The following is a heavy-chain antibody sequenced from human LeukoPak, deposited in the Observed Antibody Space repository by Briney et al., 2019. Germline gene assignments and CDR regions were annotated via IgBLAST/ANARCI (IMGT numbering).Heavy chain of an antibody. CDR1: GYTFTGYY. CDR3: ARDAYYYGSGSHYYYYGMDV. D-gene: IGHD3-10*01. J-gene: IGHJ6*02. CDR2: INPNSGGT. V-gene: IGHV1-2*02. Sequence: ASVKVSCKASGYTFTGYYMHWVRQAPGQGLEWMGWINPNSGGTNYAQQFQGRVTMTRDTSISTACMELSRLRSDDTAVYYCARDAYYYGSGSHYYYYGMDVWGQGTTVTVSS.